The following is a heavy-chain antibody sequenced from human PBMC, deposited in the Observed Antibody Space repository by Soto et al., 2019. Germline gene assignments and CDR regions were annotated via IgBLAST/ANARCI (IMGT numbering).Heavy chain of an antibody. D-gene: IGHD4-17*01. CDR1: GGSISSYY. Sequence: QVQLQESGPGLVKPSETLSPTCTVSGGSISSYYWSWIRQPPGKGLEWIGYIYYSGSTNYNPSLKSRVTISVDTSKNQLSLKLSSVTAADTAVYYCARRYGYYFDYWGQGTLVTVSS. J-gene: IGHJ4*02. CDR2: IYYSGST. CDR3: ARRYGYYFDY. V-gene: IGHV4-59*08.